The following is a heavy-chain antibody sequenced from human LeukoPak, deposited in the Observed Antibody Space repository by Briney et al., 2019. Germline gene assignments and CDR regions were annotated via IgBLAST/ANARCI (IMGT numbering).Heavy chain of an antibody. CDR2: ISSSGSTI. V-gene: IGHV3-11*01. J-gene: IGHJ4*02. CDR1: GFTFDDYA. D-gene: IGHD3-10*01. CDR3: ARSITMVRGVIDY. Sequence: GGSLRLSCAASGFTFDDYAMHWVRQAPGKGLEWVSYISSSGSTIYYAESVKGRFTISRDNAKNSLYLQMNSLRAEDTAVYYCARSITMVRGVIDYWGQGTLVTVSS.